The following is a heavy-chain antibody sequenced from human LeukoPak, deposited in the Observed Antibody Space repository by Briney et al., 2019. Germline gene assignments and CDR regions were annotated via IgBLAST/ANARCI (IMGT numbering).Heavy chain of an antibody. CDR1: GFTFDDYA. Sequence: GRSLRLSCAASGFTFDDYAMHWVRQAPGKGLEWVSGISWNSGSIGYADSVKGRFTISRDNAKNSLYLQMNSLRAEDTALYYCARRIAAAGPIYYYYYMDVWGKGTTVTVSS. CDR3: ARRIAAAGPIYYYYYMDV. CDR2: ISWNSGSI. J-gene: IGHJ6*03. D-gene: IGHD6-13*01. V-gene: IGHV3-9*01.